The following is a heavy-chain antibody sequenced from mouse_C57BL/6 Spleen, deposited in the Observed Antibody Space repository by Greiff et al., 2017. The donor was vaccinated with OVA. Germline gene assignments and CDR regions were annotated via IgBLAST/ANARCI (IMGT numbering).Heavy chain of an antibody. D-gene: IGHD2-4*01. CDR2: INPSSGYT. Sequence: VQLQQSGAELAKPGASVKLSCKASGYTFTSYWMHWVKQRPGQGLEWIGYINPSSGYTKYNQKFKDKATLTADKSSSTAYMQLSSLTYEDSAVYYCARGRIVDDYGLDYWGQGTTLTVSS. J-gene: IGHJ2*01. CDR3: ARGRIVDDYGLDY. CDR1: GYTFTSYW. V-gene: IGHV1-7*01.